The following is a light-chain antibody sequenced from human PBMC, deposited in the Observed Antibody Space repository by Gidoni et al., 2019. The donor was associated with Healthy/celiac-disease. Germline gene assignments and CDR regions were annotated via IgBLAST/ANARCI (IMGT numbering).Light chain of an antibody. CDR3: QQYNSYNDVT. CDR1: QSISSW. J-gene: IGKJ1*01. CDR2: KAS. Sequence: DIQMTQSPSTLSASVGDRVTITCRASQSISSWLAWYQQKPGKAPKLLIYKASSLESGVPSRFSGSGSGTEFTLTISSLQPDDFATYYCQQYNSYNDVTFGQGTKVEIK. V-gene: IGKV1-5*03.